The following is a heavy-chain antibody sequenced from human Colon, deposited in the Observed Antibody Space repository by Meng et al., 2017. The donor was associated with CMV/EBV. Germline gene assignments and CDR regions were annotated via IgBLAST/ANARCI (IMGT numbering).Heavy chain of an antibody. J-gene: IGHJ4*02. CDR1: GWSISGYY. CDR2: IYYKGGNGGT. D-gene: IGHD1-14*01. Sequence: QVQLQESGPGLLKPSETLSLTCIVSGWSISGYYWIWMLQSPGKGLEWIGDIYYKGGNGGTYYNPSLKSRVTMSVDTSKNQFSLKMTSVTAADTAVYYCMRDKSNRLDFWGQGTLVTVSS. CDR3: MRDKSNRLDF. V-gene: IGHV4-59*01.